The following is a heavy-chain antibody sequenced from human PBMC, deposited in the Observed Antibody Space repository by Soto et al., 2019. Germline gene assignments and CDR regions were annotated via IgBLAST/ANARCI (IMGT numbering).Heavy chain of an antibody. CDR3: ARADIVDIVATTYGMDV. J-gene: IGHJ6*02. V-gene: IGHV4-31*03. CDR1: GGSISSGGYY. Sequence: QVQLQESGPGLVKPSQTLSLTCTVSGGSISSGGYYWSWIRQHPGKGLEWIGYIYYSGSTYYNPSLKSRVTISVDTSKNQFSLKLSSVTAADTAVYYCARADIVDIVATTYGMDVWGQGTTVTVSS. D-gene: IGHD5-12*01. CDR2: IYYSGST.